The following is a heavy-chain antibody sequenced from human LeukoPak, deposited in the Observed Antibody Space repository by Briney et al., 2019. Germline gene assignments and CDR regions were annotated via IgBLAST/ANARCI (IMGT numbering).Heavy chain of an antibody. V-gene: IGHV4-61*02. CDR2: IYTSGST. Sequence: SETLSLTCTVSGGSISSGSYYWSWIRQPAGKGLEWIGRIYTSGSTNYNPSLKSRVTISVDTSKNQFSLKLSSVTAADTAVYYCAREYSSSSGYYYYYMDVWGKGTTVTVSS. D-gene: IGHD6-6*01. CDR3: AREYSSSSGYYYYYMDV. J-gene: IGHJ6*03. CDR1: GGSISSGSYY.